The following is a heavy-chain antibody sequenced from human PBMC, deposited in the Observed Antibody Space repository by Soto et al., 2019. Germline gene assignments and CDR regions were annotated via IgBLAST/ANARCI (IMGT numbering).Heavy chain of an antibody. Sequence: PSVKVSCKASGYTFTSYGISWVRQAPGQGLEWMGWISAYNGNTNYAQKLQGRVTMTTDTSTSTAYMELRSLRSDDTAVYYCARDRFDWLFSGYNWLAPWGQGTLVTVSS. CDR3: ARDRFDWLFSGYNWLAP. J-gene: IGHJ5*02. V-gene: IGHV1-18*01. D-gene: IGHD3-9*01. CDR1: GYTFTSYG. CDR2: ISAYNGNT.